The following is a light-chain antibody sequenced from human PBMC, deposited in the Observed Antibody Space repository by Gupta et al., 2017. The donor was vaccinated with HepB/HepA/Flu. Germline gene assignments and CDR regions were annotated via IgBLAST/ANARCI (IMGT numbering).Light chain of an antibody. V-gene: IGKV4-1*01. CDR3: QQYYSRLWT. CDR2: WAS. CDR1: QNLLYSSNNKNY. Sequence: DIVLTQSPDPLAVSPGERATIDCKSSQNLLYSSNNKNYLASYQQKPGQPPRRLMYWASTRESGVPDRFRGSGSGTDCTLTISSLQAEDVAVDYGQQYYSRLWTFGRGTKVEIK. J-gene: IGKJ1*01.